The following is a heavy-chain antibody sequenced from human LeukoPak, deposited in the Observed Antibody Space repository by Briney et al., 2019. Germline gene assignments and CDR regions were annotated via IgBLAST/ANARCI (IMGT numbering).Heavy chain of an antibody. CDR3: ARITWIQKRYNFDY. CDR2: ISSSGSTI. V-gene: IGHV3-11*01. D-gene: IGHD5-18*01. Sequence: WIRXAXXXGXEWVXYISSSGSTIYYADSVKGRFTISRDNPKNSLYLQMNSLRAEATAVYYCARITWIQKRYNFDYWGQETLVTVSS. J-gene: IGHJ4*02.